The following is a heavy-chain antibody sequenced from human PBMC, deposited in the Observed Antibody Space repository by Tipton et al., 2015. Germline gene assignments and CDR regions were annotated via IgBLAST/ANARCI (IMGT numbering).Heavy chain of an antibody. Sequence: SLRLSCEASGLTVSSNYMSWVRQAPGKGLEWVSIIYSGGDTYYADSVKGRFTISRDNSRNTLYLQMNSLRAEDTAVYYCARVVVTASYYFDYWGQGTLVTVSS. D-gene: IGHD2-21*02. CDR1: GLTVSSNY. V-gene: IGHV3-53*01. CDR3: ARVVVTASYYFDY. J-gene: IGHJ4*02. CDR2: IYSGGDT.